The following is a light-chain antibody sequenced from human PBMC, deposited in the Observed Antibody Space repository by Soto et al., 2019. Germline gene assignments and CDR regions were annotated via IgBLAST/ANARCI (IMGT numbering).Light chain of an antibody. V-gene: IGLV1-44*01. Sequence: QSVLTQPPSASGAPGQRVTISCSGSSSSIGRNTVNWYQQLPGTAPKLLIYSDNQRPSGVPDRCSGSKSATSAALAISGRQSEDEADYYCGEWDASPHVVIFGGGTKLTVL. CDR3: GEWDASPHVVI. J-gene: IGLJ2*01. CDR2: SDN. CDR1: SSSIGRNT.